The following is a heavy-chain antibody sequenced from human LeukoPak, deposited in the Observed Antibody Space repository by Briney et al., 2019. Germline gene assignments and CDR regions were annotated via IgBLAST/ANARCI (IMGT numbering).Heavy chain of an antibody. V-gene: IGHV3-21*06. J-gene: IGHJ5*02. CDR3: ARDRNGDYEVDNWFDP. Sequence: GGSLRLSCAASGFTFRSYSMNWVRQAPGKGLEWVSSISSTSSNIYYADSVKGRFTISRDNAKNSLYLQMNSLRAEDTAVYYCARDRNGDYEVDNWFDPWGQGTLVTVSS. CDR2: ISSTSSNI. CDR1: GFTFRSYS. D-gene: IGHD4-17*01.